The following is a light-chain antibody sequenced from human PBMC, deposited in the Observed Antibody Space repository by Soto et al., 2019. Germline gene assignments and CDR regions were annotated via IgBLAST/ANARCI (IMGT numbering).Light chain of an antibody. J-gene: IGLJ1*01. Sequence: QSALTQPPSVSAAPGQKVTISCSGSSSNTGNNYVSWYQQLPGTAPKLLIYENNKRPSGIPDRFSGSKSGTSATLGITGLQTGDEADYYCATWDSSLSAGVFGTGTKVTVL. V-gene: IGLV1-51*02. CDR2: ENN. CDR1: SSNTGNNY. CDR3: ATWDSSLSAGV.